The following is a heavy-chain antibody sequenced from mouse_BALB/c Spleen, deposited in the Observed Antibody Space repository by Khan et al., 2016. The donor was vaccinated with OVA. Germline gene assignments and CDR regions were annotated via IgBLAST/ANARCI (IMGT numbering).Heavy chain of an antibody. D-gene: IGHD2-14*01. CDR2: INPSNGYT. CDR1: GYTFTTYT. Sequence: VQLKQSGAELARPGASVKMSCKASGYTFTTYTMHWVKQRPGQGLEWIGYINPSNGYTNYNQKFKDKSTLTADKSSSTAYKQLSSLTSDYSAVYYCAREGAYYRSDGWFSYWGQGTLVTVSA. J-gene: IGHJ3*01. V-gene: IGHV1-4*01. CDR3: AREGAYYRSDGWFSY.